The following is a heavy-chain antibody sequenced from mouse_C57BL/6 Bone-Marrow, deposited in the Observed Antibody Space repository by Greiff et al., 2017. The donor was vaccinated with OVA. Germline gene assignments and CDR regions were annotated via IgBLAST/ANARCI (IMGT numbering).Heavy chain of an antibody. Sequence: VQLVESGPGLVKPSQSLFLTCSITGFPITSGYYWIWIRQSPGKPLEWMGYITHSGETFYNPSLQSPISITRETSKNQFFLQLNSVTTEDTAMYYCAGDVYFDYWGQGTTLTVSS. V-gene: IGHV12-3*01. CDR3: AGDVYFDY. J-gene: IGHJ2*01. CDR1: GFPITSGYY. CDR2: ITHSGET.